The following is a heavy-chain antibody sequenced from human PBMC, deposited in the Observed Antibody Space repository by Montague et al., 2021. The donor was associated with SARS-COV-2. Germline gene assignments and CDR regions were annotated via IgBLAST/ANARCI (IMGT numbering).Heavy chain of an antibody. CDR1: GFTFNNYW. J-gene: IGHJ4*02. Sequence: SLRLSCAASGFTFNNYWMHWVRQVPRKGLLWVSRINRGGSSTTYADSVKGRFTISRDNAKNTLYLQVNSLRDDDTAVYYCAREAYNSGDFDFWGQGTPVTVSS. V-gene: IGHV3-74*01. CDR3: AREAYNSGDFDF. CDR2: INRGGSST. D-gene: IGHD6-19*01.